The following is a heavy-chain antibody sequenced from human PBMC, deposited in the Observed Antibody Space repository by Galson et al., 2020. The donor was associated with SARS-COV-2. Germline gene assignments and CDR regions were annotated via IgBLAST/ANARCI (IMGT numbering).Heavy chain of an antibody. CDR1: GFTFSSYG. Sequence: GESLKISCAASGFTFSSYGMYWLRQAPGKGLEWVAVTWYDGRNKYYADSVTGRFTISRDSFMNTLYLQMNGLRAEDTAMYYCARGDYHGSGIRYWGQGTLVTVST. CDR2: TWYDGRNK. D-gene: IGHD3-10*01. J-gene: IGHJ4*02. V-gene: IGHV3-33*07. CDR3: ARGDYHGSGIRY.